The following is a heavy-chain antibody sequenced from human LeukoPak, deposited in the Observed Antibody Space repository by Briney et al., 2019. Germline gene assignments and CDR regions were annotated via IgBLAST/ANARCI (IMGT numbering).Heavy chain of an antibody. D-gene: IGHD4-17*01. CDR3: ARFDRCGDTIY. CDR2: IYYSGST. CDR1: GGSISSYY. Sequence: SETLSLTCTVSGGSISSYYWSWIRQPPGKGLEWIGYIYYSGSTNYNPSLKSRVTISVDTSKNQFSLKLSSVTAADTAVYYCARFDRCGDTIYWGQGTLVTVSS. J-gene: IGHJ4*02. V-gene: IGHV4-59*01.